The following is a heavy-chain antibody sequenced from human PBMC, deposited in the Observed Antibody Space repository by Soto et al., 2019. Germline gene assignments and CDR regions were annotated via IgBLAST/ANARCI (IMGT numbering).Heavy chain of an antibody. CDR2: ISAYNGNT. J-gene: IGHJ6*02. CDR3: ARGRVAVAGSYYYYGMDV. CDR1: CYTFTCYG. V-gene: IGHV1-18*04. D-gene: IGHD6-19*01. Sequence: ASVTVSCKASCYTFTCYGINWVRQAPGQGLEWMGWISAYNGNTNYAQKLQGRVTMTTDTSTSTAYMELRSLRSVDTAVYYCARGRVAVAGSYYYYGMDVWGQGTTVTVSS.